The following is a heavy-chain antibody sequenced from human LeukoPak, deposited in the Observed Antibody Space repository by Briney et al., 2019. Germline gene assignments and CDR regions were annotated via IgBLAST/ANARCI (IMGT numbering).Heavy chain of an antibody. J-gene: IGHJ3*01. CDR2: IYSGGST. V-gene: IGHV3-53*04. Sequence: PGGSLTLTCAASGFTVSSNYLSWVRQAPGKGLEWVSVIYSGGSTYYADSVKGRFTVSRHNSKNTLYLQMNSLRAEDTAVYYCASCAGSCSTAQDFWGQGTMVTVSS. CDR3: ASCAGSCSTAQDF. CDR1: GFTVSSNY. D-gene: IGHD2-15*01.